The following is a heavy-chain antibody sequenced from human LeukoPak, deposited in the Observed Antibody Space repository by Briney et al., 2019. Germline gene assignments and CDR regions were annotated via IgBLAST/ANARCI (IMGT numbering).Heavy chain of an antibody. J-gene: IGHJ3*02. CDR3: AKDRVAGLDAFDI. CDR2: IGGSGGNT. CDR1: GFTFSSYA. Sequence: GGSLRLSCAASGFTFSSYAMSWVRQAPGKGLEWVSAIGGSGGNTYYADSVKGRFTISRDNSKNTLYLQMNSLRAEDTAVYYCAKDRVAGLDAFDIWGHGTMVTVSS. D-gene: IGHD6-19*01. V-gene: IGHV3-23*01.